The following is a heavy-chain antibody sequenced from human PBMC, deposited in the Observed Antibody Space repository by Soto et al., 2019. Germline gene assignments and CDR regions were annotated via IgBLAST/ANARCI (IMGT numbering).Heavy chain of an antibody. D-gene: IGHD1-26*01. CDR3: ARAQVAYSGSYRTQYYFDY. CDR2: IWYDGSNK. V-gene: IGHV3-33*01. CDR1: GFTFSSYG. J-gene: IGHJ4*02. Sequence: QVQLVESGGGVVQPGRSLRLSCAASGFTFSSYGMHWVRQAPGKGLEWVAVIWYDGSNKYYADSVKGRFTISRDNSKNTLYLQMNSLRAEDTAVYYCARAQVAYSGSYRTQYYFDYWGQGTLVTVSS.